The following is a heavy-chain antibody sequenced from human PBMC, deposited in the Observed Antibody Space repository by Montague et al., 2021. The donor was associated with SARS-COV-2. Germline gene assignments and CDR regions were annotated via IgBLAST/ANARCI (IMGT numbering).Heavy chain of an antibody. CDR2: IKQDATES. V-gene: IGHV3-7*03. CDR3: ARRSGSKVGGWGMDV. CDR1: GFTFSNYA. Sequence: SLRPSCAASGFTFSNYAMSWVRQAPGKGLEWVSNIKQDATESYYADSVKGRFTISRDNAKNTLYLQMKSVRAEDTAVYYCARRSGSKVGGWGMDVWGRGTTVTASS. J-gene: IGHJ6*02. D-gene: IGHD3-16*01.